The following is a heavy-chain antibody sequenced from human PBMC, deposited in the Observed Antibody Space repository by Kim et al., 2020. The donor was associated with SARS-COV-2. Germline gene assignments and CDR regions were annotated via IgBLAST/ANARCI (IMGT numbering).Heavy chain of an antibody. D-gene: IGHD6-13*01. V-gene: IGHV3-48*04. CDR3: VRAGGRYSSSWYPLFFDY. CDR1: GFTFSNYS. J-gene: IGHJ4*02. Sequence: GSLRLSCAASGFTFSNYSMNWVRQAPGKGLEWISYISSSSTTIYYADSVKGRFTISRDNAKNSLYLKMNSLRAEDTAVYYCVRAGGRYSSSWYPLFFDYWGQGTLVTVSS. CDR2: ISSSSTTI.